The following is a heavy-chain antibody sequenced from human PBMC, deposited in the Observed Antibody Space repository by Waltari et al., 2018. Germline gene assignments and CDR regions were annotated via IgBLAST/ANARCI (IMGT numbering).Heavy chain of an antibody. D-gene: IGHD3-10*01. CDR3: ARCQGSASMRGRVAFDV. J-gene: IGHJ3*01. V-gene: IGHV5-51*01. CDR1: GYSFTNYW. CDR2: IYPDDSDT. Sequence: EVQLVQSGAEAKKPGESLKISCKASGYSFTNYWIGWVRQMPGKGLEWMGIIYPDDSDTRYSPSFQGQVTISADKSTSSIYLQWSSLQASDSAIYYCARCQGSASMRGRVAFDVWGQGTMVTVS.